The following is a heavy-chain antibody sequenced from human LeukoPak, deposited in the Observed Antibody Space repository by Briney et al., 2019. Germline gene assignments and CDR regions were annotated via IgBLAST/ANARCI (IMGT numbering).Heavy chain of an antibody. CDR2: IYYSGST. D-gene: IGHD3-10*01. CDR3: ARSYGSGSYYWFDP. Sequence: SETLSLTCTVSGGSISSSSYYWGWIRQPPWKGLEWIGSIYYSGSTYYNPSLKSRVTISVDTSKNQFSLKLSSVTAADTAVYYCARSYGSGSYYWFDPWGQGTLVTVSS. CDR1: GGSISSSSYY. J-gene: IGHJ5*02. V-gene: IGHV4-39*01.